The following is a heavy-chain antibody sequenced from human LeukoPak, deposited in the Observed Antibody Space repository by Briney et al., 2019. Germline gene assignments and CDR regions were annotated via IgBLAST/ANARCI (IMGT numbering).Heavy chain of an antibody. CDR2: ISYDGSNK. V-gene: IGHV3-30*18. D-gene: IGHD5-12*01. CDR1: GFTFSSYG. CDR3: AKDGGYCGYDPKVSLDY. Sequence: GGSLRLSCAASGFTFSSYGMHWVRQAPGKGLEWVAVISYDGSNKYYADSVKGRFTISRDNSKNTLYLQMNSLRAEDTAVYYCAKDGGYCGYDPKVSLDYWGQGTLVTVSS. J-gene: IGHJ4*02.